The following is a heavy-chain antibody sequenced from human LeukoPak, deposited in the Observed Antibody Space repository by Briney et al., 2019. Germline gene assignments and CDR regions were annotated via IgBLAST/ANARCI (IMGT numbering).Heavy chain of an antibody. CDR2: INPSGGST. CDR3: ARGGMGIQLWSFDY. V-gene: IGHV1-46*01. D-gene: IGHD5-18*01. CDR1: GYTFTTYY. J-gene: IGHJ4*02. Sequence: ASVKVSCKASGYTFTTYYMHWARQAPGHGLEWMGIINPSGGSTRYAQQFQGRITLTRDTSTSAVYMELSSLTSDDTAVYYCARGGMGIQLWSFDYWGRGTLVTVSS.